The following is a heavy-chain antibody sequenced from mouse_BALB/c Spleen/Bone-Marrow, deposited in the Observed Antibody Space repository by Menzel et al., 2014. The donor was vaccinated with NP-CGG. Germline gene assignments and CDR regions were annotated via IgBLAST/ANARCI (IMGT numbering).Heavy chain of an antibody. J-gene: IGHJ3*01. CDR1: GFGFRTYW. CDR2: INPDSKTK. Sequence: EVKLLESGGGLVQPGGFLKLSCAASGFGFRTYWMSWVRQAPGKGLEWIGEINPDSKTKNYAPSLKDKFIISRDNAKNTLYLQMSKVRSEDTALYYCARMGYYGWLAYWGQGTLVTVSA. V-gene: IGHV4-1*02. CDR3: ARMGYYGWLAY. D-gene: IGHD1-1*01.